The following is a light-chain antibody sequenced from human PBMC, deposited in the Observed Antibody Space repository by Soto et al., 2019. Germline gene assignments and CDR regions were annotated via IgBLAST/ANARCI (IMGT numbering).Light chain of an antibody. CDR3: QQTLNVPFT. CDR1: QRIDTY. Sequence: DIQVTQSPSSLSASVRDRVTITCRASQRIDTYLNWYQQHPGKPPQLLIYTASNLQSGVPSRFSGSGSGTDFTLTISSLQPEDFATYYCQQTLNVPFTFGPGTRVDIK. J-gene: IGKJ3*01. V-gene: IGKV1-39*01. CDR2: TAS.